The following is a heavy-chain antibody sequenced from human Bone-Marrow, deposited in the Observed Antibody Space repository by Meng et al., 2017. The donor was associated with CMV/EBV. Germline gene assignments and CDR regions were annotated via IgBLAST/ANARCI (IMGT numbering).Heavy chain of an antibody. CDR3: ARDFWLPYSGSYIGYYYGMDV. J-gene: IGHJ6*02. D-gene: IGHD1-26*01. CDR1: GFTFDDYG. CDR2: INWNGGST. V-gene: IGHV3-20*04. Sequence: GESLKISCAASGFTFDDYGMSWVRQAPGKGLEWVSGINWNGGSTGYADSVKGRFTISRDNAKNSLYLQMNSLRAEDTALYYCARDFWLPYSGSYIGYYYGMDVWGQGTTVTVSS.